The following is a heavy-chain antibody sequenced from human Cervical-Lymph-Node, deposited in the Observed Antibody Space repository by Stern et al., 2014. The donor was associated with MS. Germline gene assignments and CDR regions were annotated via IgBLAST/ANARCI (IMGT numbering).Heavy chain of an antibody. V-gene: IGHV1-46*01. CDR3: ARGISGELLRSYYFDY. Sequence: VQLEESGAEVKKPGASVKVSCKASGYTFTSYYMHWVRQAPGQGLEWMGIINPSGGSTSYAQKFQGRVTMTRDTSTSTVYMELSSLRSEDTAVYYCARGISGELLRSYYFDYWGQGTLVTVSS. CDR2: INPSGGST. CDR1: GYTFTSYY. J-gene: IGHJ4*02. D-gene: IGHD1-26*01.